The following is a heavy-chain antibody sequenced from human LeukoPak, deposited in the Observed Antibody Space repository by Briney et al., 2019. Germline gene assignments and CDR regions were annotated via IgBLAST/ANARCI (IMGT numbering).Heavy chain of an antibody. CDR2: ISVYNGIT. V-gene: IGHV1-18*01. D-gene: IGHD3-3*01. CDR3: ARGPPIFTVSRGDY. J-gene: IGHJ4*02. CDR1: GYTFTSYG. Sequence: ASVKVSCKSSGYTFTSYGISWVRQAPGQGLEWMGWISVYNGITNYAQILQGRVTMTADRSTRTAYMELRSLRSDDTAEYYCARGPPIFTVSRGDYWGQGTLVTVSS.